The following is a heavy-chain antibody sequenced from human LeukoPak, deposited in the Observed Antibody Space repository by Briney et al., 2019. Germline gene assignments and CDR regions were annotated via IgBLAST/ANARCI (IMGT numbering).Heavy chain of an antibody. J-gene: IGHJ3*02. D-gene: IGHD5-24*01. Sequence: PSGTLSLTCTVSGGSISSHYWSWIRQPPGKGLEWIGYIYYSGSTNYNPSLKSRVTISVDTSKNQFSLKLSSVTAADTAVYYCARDPGDGYNTYYDAFDIWGQGTMVTVS. CDR1: GGSISSHY. V-gene: IGHV4-59*11. CDR3: ARDPGDGYNTYYDAFDI. CDR2: IYYSGST.